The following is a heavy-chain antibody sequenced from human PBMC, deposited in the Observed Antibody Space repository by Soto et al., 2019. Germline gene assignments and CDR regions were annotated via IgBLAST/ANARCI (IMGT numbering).Heavy chain of an antibody. Sequence: ASMKVSCKASGYTFTGYYMHWVRQAPGQGLEWMGWINPNSGGTRYPQKFQGRVTITADESTSTAYMELSSLRSEDTAVYYCARDSKYSHRLGPFDYWGQGTLVTVSS. CDR3: ARDSKYSHRLGPFDY. CDR1: GYTFTGYY. J-gene: IGHJ4*02. CDR2: INPNSGGT. V-gene: IGHV1-2*02. D-gene: IGHD5-18*01.